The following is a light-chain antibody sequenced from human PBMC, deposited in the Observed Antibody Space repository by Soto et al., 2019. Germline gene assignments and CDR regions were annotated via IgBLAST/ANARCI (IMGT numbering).Light chain of an antibody. Sequence: EIVLTQSPGALSLSPGERATLSCWASESVGDYLAWYQQKPGQAPRLLIYGATKRTSGTPDRFSGTGSETAFTLAISRLEPGDFAVYYCQQYVTSPAITFGQGTRLEIK. CDR1: ESVGDY. CDR3: QQYVTSPAIT. V-gene: IGKV3-20*01. J-gene: IGKJ5*01. CDR2: GAT.